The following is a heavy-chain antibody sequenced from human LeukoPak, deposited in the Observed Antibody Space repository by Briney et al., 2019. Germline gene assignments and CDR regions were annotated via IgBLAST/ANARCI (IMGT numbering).Heavy chain of an antibody. J-gene: IGHJ6*03. CDR1: GYTFTNYD. V-gene: IGHV1-8*03. CDR3: ARAGLTTSSYYYYMDV. Sequence: ASVKVSCKTSGYTFTNYDINWARQATGQGLEWMGWMNLNSGNTGYAQKFQGRVTFTTNTSISTAYMELSSLRSDDTAVYYCARAGLTTSSYYYYMDVWGKGTTVTVSS. D-gene: IGHD4-11*01. CDR2: MNLNSGNT.